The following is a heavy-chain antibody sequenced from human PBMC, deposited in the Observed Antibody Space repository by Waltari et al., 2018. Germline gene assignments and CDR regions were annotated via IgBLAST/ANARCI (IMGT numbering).Heavy chain of an antibody. J-gene: IGHJ4*02. D-gene: IGHD6-6*01. CDR1: GDSISSHY. Sequence: QVQLQESGPGLVKPSETLSLTCTVSGDSISSHYWSWIRQPPGKGLEWIGYVYYSGSTNYNPSFESRVTISVDTSKNQFSLTLNSVTAANTAVYYCARSQTGYSSSSCLANWGQGPLVTVSS. V-gene: IGHV4-59*11. CDR2: VYYSGST. CDR3: ARSQTGYSSSSCLAN.